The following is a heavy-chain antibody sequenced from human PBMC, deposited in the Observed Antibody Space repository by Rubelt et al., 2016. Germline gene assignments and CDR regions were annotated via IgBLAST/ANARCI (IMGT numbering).Heavy chain of an antibody. J-gene: IGHJ4*02. Sequence: EVQVLESGGGLVQPGGSLRLSCAASGFTFSSYWMHWVRQVPGKGLVWVSRVNPDGSRTDYADSAKGRFTISRDNAKNTLYLQMNSRRAEDTAVYNCARSSNGLLEYWGQGTLVTVSS. CDR1: GFTFSSYW. CDR3: ARSSNGLLEY. D-gene: IGHD2-8*01. CDR2: VNPDGSRT. V-gene: IGHV3-74*01.